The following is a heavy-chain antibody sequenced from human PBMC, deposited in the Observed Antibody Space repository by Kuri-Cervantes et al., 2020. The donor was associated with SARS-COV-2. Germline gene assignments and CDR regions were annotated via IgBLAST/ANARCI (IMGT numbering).Heavy chain of an antibody. CDR3: ARGFIVVVPAAKKRNADYYMDV. D-gene: IGHD2-2*01. J-gene: IGHJ6*03. CDR2: INPNSGGT. Sequence: ASVKVSCKASGYTFTGHYMHWVRQAPGQGLEWMGWINPNSGGTNYAQKFQGRVTMTRDTSISTAYMELSSLRSEDTAVYYCARGFIVVVPAAKKRNADYYMDVWGKGTTVTVSS. V-gene: IGHV1-2*02. CDR1: GYTFTGHY.